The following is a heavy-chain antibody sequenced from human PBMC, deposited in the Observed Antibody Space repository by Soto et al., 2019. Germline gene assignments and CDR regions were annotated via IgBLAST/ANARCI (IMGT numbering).Heavy chain of an antibody. CDR2: IKSDGSST. CDR1: GFTFSSYW. J-gene: IGHJ3*02. D-gene: IGHD3-22*01. V-gene: IGHV3-74*01. CDR3: ARLFYDTRAFDI. Sequence: EVQLVESGGGLVQPGGSLRLSCAASGFTFSSYWMHWVRQAPGKGLVWVSRIKSDGSSTNYADSVKGRSTISRDNAKNTLYLQMNSLRAEDTAVYYCARLFYDTRAFDIWGQGTMVTVSS.